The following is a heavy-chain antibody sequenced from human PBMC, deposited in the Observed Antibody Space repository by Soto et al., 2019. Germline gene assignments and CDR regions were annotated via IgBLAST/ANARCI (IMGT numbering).Heavy chain of an antibody. V-gene: IGHV1-18*04. CDR2: ISAYNGNT. D-gene: IGHD3-22*01. CDR3: ARDYNYDSSGYYYRLSFY. CDR1: GYTFTSYG. J-gene: IGHJ4*02. Sequence: ASVKVSCKASGYTFTSYGISWVRQAPGQGLEWMGWISAYNGNTNYAQKLQGRVTMTTDTSTSTAYMELRSLRSDDTAVYYCARDYNYDSSGYYYRLSFYWGQGTPVTVSS.